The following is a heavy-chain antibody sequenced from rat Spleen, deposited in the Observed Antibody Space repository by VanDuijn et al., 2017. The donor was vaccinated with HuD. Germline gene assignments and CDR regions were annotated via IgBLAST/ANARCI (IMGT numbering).Heavy chain of an antibody. D-gene: IGHD1-11*01. V-gene: IGHV2-13*01. CDR2: IWTNGGT. CDR1: GFSLTTNG. CDR3: ARHAYGGYEAFDY. Sequence: QVQLKESGPGLVQPSQTLSLTCTVSGFSLTTNGVSWVRQPPGKGLEWMGLIWTNGGTDYNSAIKSRLSISRDTSKSQLFLKVTSLQPEDTGTYYCARHAYGGYEAFDYWGQGTLVTVSS. J-gene: IGHJ3*01.